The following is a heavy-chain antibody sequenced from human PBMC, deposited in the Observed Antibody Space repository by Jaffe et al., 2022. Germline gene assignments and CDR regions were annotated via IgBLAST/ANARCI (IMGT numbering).Heavy chain of an antibody. J-gene: IGHJ4*02. D-gene: IGHD1-26*01. Sequence: QVQLQESGPGLVKPSETLSLTCAVSGYSISSGYYWGWIRQPPGKGLEWIGSIYHSGSTYYNPSLKSRVTISVDTSKNQFSLKLSSVTAADTAVYYCARHGGRYYLPHYFDYWGQGTLVTVSS. CDR1: GYSISSGYY. CDR2: IYHSGST. CDR3: ARHGGRYYLPHYFDY. V-gene: IGHV4-38-2*01.